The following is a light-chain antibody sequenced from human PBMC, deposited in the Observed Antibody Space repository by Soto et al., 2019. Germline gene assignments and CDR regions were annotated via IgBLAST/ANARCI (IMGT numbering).Light chain of an antibody. CDR3: SSYAGSNFNV. V-gene: IGLV2-8*01. Sequence: QSALTQPPSASGSPGQSVTISCTGTSRDVGGYNFVSWYQQHPGKAPKLIIYEVSERPSGVPDRFSGSKAGNTAYLTVSGLQADDEADYYCSSYAGSNFNVFGIGTKLTVL. CDR2: EVS. CDR1: SRDVGGYNF. J-gene: IGLJ1*01.